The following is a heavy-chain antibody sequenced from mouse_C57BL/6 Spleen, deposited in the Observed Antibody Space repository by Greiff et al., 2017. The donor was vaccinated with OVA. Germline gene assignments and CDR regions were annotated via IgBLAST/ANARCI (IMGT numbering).Heavy chain of an antibody. Sequence: DVMLVESGGGLVKPGGSLKLSCAASGFTFSDYGMHWVRQAPEKGLEWVAYISSGSSTIYYADTVKGRFTISRDNAKNTLFLQMTSLRSEDTAMYYCAKTSYYYGSSYNYYAMDYWGQGTSVTVSS. J-gene: IGHJ4*01. CDR3: AKTSYYYGSSYNYYAMDY. D-gene: IGHD1-1*01. CDR1: GFTFSDYG. CDR2: ISSGSSTI. V-gene: IGHV5-17*01.